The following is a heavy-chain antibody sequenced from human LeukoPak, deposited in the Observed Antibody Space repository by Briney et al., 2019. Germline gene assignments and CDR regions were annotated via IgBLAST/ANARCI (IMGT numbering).Heavy chain of an antibody. J-gene: IGHJ4*02. D-gene: IGHD6-19*01. CDR3: ARWLAKYYFDY. CDR1: GFTFSSYS. Sequence: GGSLRLSCAASGFTFSSYSMNWVRQAPGKGLEWVSYISSSSSTIYYADSVKGRLTISRDNAKNSLYLQMNSLRAEDTAVYYCARWLAKYYFDYWGQGTLVTVSS. CDR2: ISSSSSTI. V-gene: IGHV3-48*01.